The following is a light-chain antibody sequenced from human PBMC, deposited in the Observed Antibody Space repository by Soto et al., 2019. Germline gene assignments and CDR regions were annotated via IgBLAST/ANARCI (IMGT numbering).Light chain of an antibody. CDR1: QSVSSSY. J-gene: IGKJ4*01. CDR2: GAS. V-gene: IGKV3-20*01. Sequence: IVFTESPCTLSLSPGERATLSCRASQSVSSSYLAWYQQKPGQAPRLLIYGASSRATGIPDRFSGSGFGTDFTLTISRLEPEDFAVYYCQQYGSSLLTFGGGTKVDI. CDR3: QQYGSSLLT.